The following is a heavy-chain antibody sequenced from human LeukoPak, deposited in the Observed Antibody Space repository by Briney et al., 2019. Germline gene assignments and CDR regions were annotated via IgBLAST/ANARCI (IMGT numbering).Heavy chain of an antibody. CDR1: GGTLSTYA. Sequence: SVKVSCKASGGTLSTYAISWVRQAPGQGLEWMGGIIPIFGTANYAQKFQGRVTITADESTSTAYMELSSLRSEDTAVYYCASGEAVVTAMNAFDIWGQGTMVTVSS. V-gene: IGHV1-69*13. D-gene: IGHD2-21*02. J-gene: IGHJ3*02. CDR2: IIPIFGTA. CDR3: ASGEAVVTAMNAFDI.